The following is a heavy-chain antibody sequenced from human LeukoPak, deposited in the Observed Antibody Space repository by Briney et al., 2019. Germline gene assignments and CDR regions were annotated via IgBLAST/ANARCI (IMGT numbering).Heavy chain of an antibody. CDR2: VNPYNDKI. CDR3: ARGRRLRGVTSRPIYYYYYMDV. V-gene: IGHV1-8*03. Sequence: GASVKLSCKASGYTFNTFDINWVRQATGQGPEWMGWVNPYNDKIVYAPKFQGRVSISSNNSINTAYMEFSGLKSDDTAVYFCARGRRLRGVTSRPIYYYYYMDVWGGGTTVTVSS. D-gene: IGHD3-10*01. CDR1: GYTFNTFD. J-gene: IGHJ6*03.